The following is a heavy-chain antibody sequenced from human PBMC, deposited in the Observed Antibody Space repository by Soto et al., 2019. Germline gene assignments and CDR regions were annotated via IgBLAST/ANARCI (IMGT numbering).Heavy chain of an antibody. CDR1: GYTFTSYA. Sequence: ASVKVSCKASGYTFTSYAMHWVRQAPGQRLEWMGWINAGNGNTKYSQKFQGRVTITRDTSASTAYMELSSLRSEDTAVYYCASGGDYDPSLVYWGQGTLVTVSS. V-gene: IGHV1-3*01. D-gene: IGHD4-17*01. CDR3: ASGGDYDPSLVY. J-gene: IGHJ4*02. CDR2: INAGNGNT.